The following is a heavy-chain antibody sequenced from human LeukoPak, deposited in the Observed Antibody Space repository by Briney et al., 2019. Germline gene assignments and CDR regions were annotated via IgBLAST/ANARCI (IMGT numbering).Heavy chain of an antibody. CDR1: GGSISSYY. D-gene: IGHD1-26*01. V-gene: IGHV4-59*01. Sequence: SETLSLTCTVSGGSISSYYWSWIRQPPGKGLEWIGHIYYSGNTNYNPSLKSRVTISVDTSKNQFSLKLSSVTAADTAAYYCARDIGGATYFDCWGQGTLVTVSS. CDR3: ARDIGGATYFDC. CDR2: IYYSGNT. J-gene: IGHJ4*02.